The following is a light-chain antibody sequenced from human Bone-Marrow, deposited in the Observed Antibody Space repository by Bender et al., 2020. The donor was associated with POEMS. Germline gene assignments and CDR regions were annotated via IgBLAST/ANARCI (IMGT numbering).Light chain of an antibody. CDR3: GTWDSRLNAVV. Sequence: SYELIQPPSVSVAPGQTARITCSGDALTKQFAYWYQQKPGQAPVLIIYRDSERPSGIPDRFSGSKSGTSATLGITGLQTGDEADYYCGTWDSRLNAVVFGGGSKLTVL. CDR2: RDS. V-gene: IGLV3-25*03. J-gene: IGLJ2*01. CDR1: ALTKQF.